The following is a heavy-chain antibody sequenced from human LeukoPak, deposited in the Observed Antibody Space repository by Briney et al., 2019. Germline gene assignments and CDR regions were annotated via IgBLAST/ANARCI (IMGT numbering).Heavy chain of an antibody. Sequence: SETLSLTCTGSGGSISSYYWSWIRQPPGKGLEWIGYIYYSGSTNYNPSLKSRVTISVDTSKNQFTLKLSSVTAADTAVYYCARLYCGGDCFDYWGQGTLVTVSS. D-gene: IGHD2-21*01. CDR2: IYYSGST. J-gene: IGHJ4*02. CDR1: GGSISSYY. V-gene: IGHV4-59*01. CDR3: ARLYCGGDCFDY.